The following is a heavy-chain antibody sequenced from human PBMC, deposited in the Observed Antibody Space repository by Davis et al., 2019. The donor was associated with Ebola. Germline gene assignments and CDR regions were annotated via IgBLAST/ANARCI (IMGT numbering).Heavy chain of an antibody. J-gene: IGHJ6*02. D-gene: IGHD3-3*01. CDR3: ARESWSGYYALDYYYYGMDV. CDR2: ISGSGGST. Sequence: GESLKISCAASGFTFSSYAMSWVRQAPGKGLEWVSAISGSGGSTYYADSVKGRFTISRDNSKNTLYLQMNSLRAEDTAVYYCARESWSGYYALDYYYYGMDVWGQGTTVTVSS. CDR1: GFTFSSYA. V-gene: IGHV3-23*01.